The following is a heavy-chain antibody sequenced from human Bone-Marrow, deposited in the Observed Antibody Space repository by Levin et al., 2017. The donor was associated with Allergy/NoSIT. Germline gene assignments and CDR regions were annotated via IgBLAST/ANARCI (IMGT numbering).Heavy chain of an antibody. V-gene: IGHV3-15*01. Sequence: GGSLRLSCAASGFTFTDAWMNWVRQAPGKGLEWIGRIKTTSDGGTTDYAAPVKGRFTISRDDSESRVHLLMNSLKLEDTAIYYCTTLGLNRKFDYWGQGALVTVSS. CDR3: TTLGLNRKFDY. D-gene: IGHD3-16*01. J-gene: IGHJ4*02. CDR2: IKTTSDGGTT. CDR1: GFTFTDAW.